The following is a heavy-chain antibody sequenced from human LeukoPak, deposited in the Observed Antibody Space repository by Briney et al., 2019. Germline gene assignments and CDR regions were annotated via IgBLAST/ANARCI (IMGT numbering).Heavy chain of an antibody. D-gene: IGHD2-8*01. V-gene: IGHV5-51*01. CDR2: IYPGDSDT. Sequence: GESLKISCKGSGYSFTNYWIVWVRQLPGKGLEWMGIIYPGDSDTRYSPSFQGQVTISADKSISTAYLQWSSLKASDTAMYYCARRGHCINDVCYGFDYWGQGSLVTVSS. CDR1: GYSFTNYW. CDR3: ARRGHCINDVCYGFDY. J-gene: IGHJ4*02.